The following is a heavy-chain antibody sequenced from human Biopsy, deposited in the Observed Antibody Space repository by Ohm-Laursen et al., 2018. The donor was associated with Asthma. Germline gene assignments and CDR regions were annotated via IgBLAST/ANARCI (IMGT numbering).Heavy chain of an antibody. Sequence: SQTLSLTCTVSGGSINIGDYYWSWIRQHPVKGLEWIGYIYYSGSTYYNPSLKSRVSISLDTSKNQFSLSLTSVTAEDTAVYYCARGDSSNWSHYYFDYWGQGTLVTVSS. J-gene: IGHJ4*02. V-gene: IGHV4-31*03. CDR1: GGSINIGDYY. CDR2: IYYSGST. D-gene: IGHD3-22*01. CDR3: ARGDSSNWSHYYFDY.